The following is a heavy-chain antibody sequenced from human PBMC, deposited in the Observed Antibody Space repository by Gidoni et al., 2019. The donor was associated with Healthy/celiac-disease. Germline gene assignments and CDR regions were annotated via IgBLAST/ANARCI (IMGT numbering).Heavy chain of an antibody. J-gene: IGHJ6*02. D-gene: IGHD1-26*01. CDR2: IYTSGST. V-gene: IGHV4-61*02. CDR3: ARDLESPGSQYYGMDV. CDR1: GGAISSGRYC. Sequence: QVQLQESGPGLVKPSQTLSLPRPLSGGAISSGRYCWRWIRQPAGKGLEWLGRIYTSGSTNYNPSLKSRVTISVDTSKNQFSLKLSSVTAADTAVYYCARDLESPGSQYYGMDVWGQGTTVTVSS.